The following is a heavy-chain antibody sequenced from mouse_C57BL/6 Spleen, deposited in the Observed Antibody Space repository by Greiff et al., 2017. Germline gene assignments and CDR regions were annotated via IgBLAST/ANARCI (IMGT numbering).Heavy chain of an antibody. CDR2: IDPSDSYT. Sequence: VKLQQPGAELVMPGASVKLSCKASGYTFTSYWMHWVKQRPGQGLEWIGEIDPSDSYTNYNQKFKGKSTLTVDKSSSTAYMQLSSLTSEDAAVYYCASGYSRGAMDYWGQGTSVTVSS. J-gene: IGHJ4*01. D-gene: IGHD2-3*01. V-gene: IGHV1-69*01. CDR3: ASGYSRGAMDY. CDR1: GYTFTSYW.